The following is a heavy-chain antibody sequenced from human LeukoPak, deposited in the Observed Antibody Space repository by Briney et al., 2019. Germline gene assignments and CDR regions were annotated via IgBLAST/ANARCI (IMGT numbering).Heavy chain of an antibody. CDR2: MNPKSGYS. CDR3: ARTDGDLDY. D-gene: IGHD4-17*01. J-gene: IGHJ4*02. CDR1: GYTFSSFD. V-gene: IGHV1-8*01. Sequence: AASVKVSCKASGYTFSSFDINWVRQAPGQGLEWMGWMNPKSGYSGSAQKFQGRVTMTRTTSITTAYMELSSLRSEDTAIYYCARTDGDLDYWGQGTLVTVSS.